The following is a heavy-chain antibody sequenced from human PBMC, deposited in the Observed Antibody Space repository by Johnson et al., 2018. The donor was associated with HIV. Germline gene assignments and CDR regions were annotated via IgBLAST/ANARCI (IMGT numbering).Heavy chain of an antibody. D-gene: IGHD3-22*01. V-gene: IGHV3-20*04. CDR3: ARVMYYYDTSGYLRRPRAFDI. CDR2: INWSGGGT. CDR1: GFNFDDHG. J-gene: IGHJ3*02. Sequence: MQLVESGGAVVRPGGSLRLSCAASGFNFDDHGMSWVRQAPGKGLEWVSGINWSGGGTAYADSVKGRFTVSSDKAKNSLYLQMNSLRAEDTALYYCARVMYYYDTSGYLRRPRAFDIWGQGTVVTVSS.